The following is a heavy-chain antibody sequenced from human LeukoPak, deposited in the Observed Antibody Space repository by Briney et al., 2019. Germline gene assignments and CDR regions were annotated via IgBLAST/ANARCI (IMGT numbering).Heavy chain of an antibody. J-gene: IGHJ4*02. D-gene: IGHD6-19*01. Sequence: GRALTLSCAASGFNFDDYAMYWVRQAPGKGLGGVAGVNWNSGSIDYADSVKGRITVSRDNAKNSLYLQMNSLRAEDTALYYCVKGSCGWYGAFDYWGQGTLVTVSS. CDR2: VNWNSGSI. CDR1: GFNFDDYA. CDR3: VKGSCGWYGAFDY. V-gene: IGHV3-9*01.